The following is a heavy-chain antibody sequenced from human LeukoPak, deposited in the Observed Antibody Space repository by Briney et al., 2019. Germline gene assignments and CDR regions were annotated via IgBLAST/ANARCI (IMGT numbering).Heavy chain of an antibody. V-gene: IGHV3-23*01. CDR1: GFTFSSYG. D-gene: IGHD6-19*01. CDR3: ARNIAVAGSSKDYYYYYYMDV. Sequence: GGSLRLSCAASGFTFSSYGMSWVRQAPGKGLEWVSAISGSGGSTYYADSVKGRFTISRDNSKNTLYLQMNSLRAEDTAVYYCARNIAVAGSSKDYYYYYYMDVWGKGTTVTVSS. CDR2: ISGSGGST. J-gene: IGHJ6*03.